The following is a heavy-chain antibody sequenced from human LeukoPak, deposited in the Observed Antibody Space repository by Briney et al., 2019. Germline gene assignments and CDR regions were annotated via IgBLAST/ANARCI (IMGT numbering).Heavy chain of an antibody. CDR3: ARADCSGGSCYSSWFDP. CDR1: GGTFSSYA. J-gene: IGHJ5*02. CDR2: IIPIFGTA. Sequence: SVKVSCTASGGTFSSYAISWVRQAHAPGLEWMGGIIPIFGTANYAQKFQGRVTITADESTSTAYMELSSLRSEDTAVYYCARADCSGGSCYSSWFDPWGQGTLVTVSS. D-gene: IGHD2-15*01. V-gene: IGHV1-69*13.